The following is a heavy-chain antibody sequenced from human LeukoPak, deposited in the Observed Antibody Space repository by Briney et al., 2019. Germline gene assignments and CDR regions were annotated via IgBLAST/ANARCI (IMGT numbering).Heavy chain of an antibody. CDR3: ARDRIAARPDYYYYYMDV. J-gene: IGHJ6*03. Sequence: SQTLSLTCAISGDSVSSNSAAWNWIRQSPSRGLEWLGRTYYRSKWYNDYAVSVKSRITINPDTSKNQFSLQLNSVTPEDTAVYYCARDRIAARPDYYYYYMDVWGKGTTVTVSS. CDR2: TYYRSKWYN. CDR1: GDSVSSNSAA. D-gene: IGHD6-6*01. V-gene: IGHV6-1*01.